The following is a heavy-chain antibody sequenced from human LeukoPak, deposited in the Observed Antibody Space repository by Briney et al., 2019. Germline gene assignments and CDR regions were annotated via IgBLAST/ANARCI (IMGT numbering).Heavy chain of an antibody. J-gene: IGHJ5*02. CDR2: FNPASSET. CDR3: ARHNRDXHDSRXLDP. V-gene: IGHV5-51*01. Sequence: GESLKISCQTSGYSFTSNWIAWVRQMPGKGLEWMGIFNPASSETRCSPSFQGQVTISADKSISTVYLQLSSLKASDTATYYCARHNRDXHDSRXLDPWXQXTLVTVSS. CDR1: GYSFTSNW. D-gene: IGHD5-24*01.